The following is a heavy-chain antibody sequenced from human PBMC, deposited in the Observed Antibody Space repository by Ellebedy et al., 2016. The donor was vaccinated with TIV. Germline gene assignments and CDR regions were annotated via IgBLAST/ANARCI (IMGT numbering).Heavy chain of an antibody. CDR1: GFTFSSYS. Sequence: GGSLRLSCAASGFTFSSYSMKWVRQAPGKGLEWVSYISSSRSTIYYADSVKGRFTISRDNAKNSLYLQMNSLRAEDTAVYYCATDAGGYYYYYGMDVWGQGATVTVSS. J-gene: IGHJ6*02. V-gene: IGHV3-48*04. CDR3: ATDAGGYYYYYGMDV. CDR2: ISSSRSTI.